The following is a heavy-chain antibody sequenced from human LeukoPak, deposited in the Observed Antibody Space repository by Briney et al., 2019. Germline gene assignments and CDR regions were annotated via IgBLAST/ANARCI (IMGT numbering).Heavy chain of an antibody. V-gene: IGHV3-73*01. D-gene: IGHD3-22*01. CDR1: GFTFSGSA. Sequence: GGSLRLSCAASGFTFSGSAMHWVRQASGKGLEWVGRIRSKANSYATAYAASVKGRFTISRDDSKNTAYLQMNRLKTEDTAVYYCTSLTYYYDSSGYYYDDDAFDIWGQGTMVTVSS. J-gene: IGHJ3*02. CDR2: IRSKANSYAT. CDR3: TSLTYYYDSSGYYYDDDAFDI.